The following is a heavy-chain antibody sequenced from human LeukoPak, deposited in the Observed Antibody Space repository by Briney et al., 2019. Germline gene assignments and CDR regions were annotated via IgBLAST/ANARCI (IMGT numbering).Heavy chain of an antibody. CDR2: ITSDGTNE. D-gene: IGHD6-19*01. Sequence: PGRSLRLSCAASGFTFSSYAMHWVRQAPGKGLEWVAVITSDGTNEYYADAVKGRFTISRDNSKTTLYLHMNSLRVEDTAVYYCARSNGWYLDYWGQGTLVTVSS. J-gene: IGHJ4*02. CDR3: ARSNGWYLDY. V-gene: IGHV3-30-3*01. CDR1: GFTFSSYA.